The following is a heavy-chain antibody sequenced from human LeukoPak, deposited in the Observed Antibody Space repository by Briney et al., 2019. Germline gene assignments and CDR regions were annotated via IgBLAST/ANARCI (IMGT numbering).Heavy chain of an antibody. CDR2: ISYDGSNK. Sequence: GGSLRLSCAASGFTFSSYAMHWVRQAPGKGLEWVAVISYDGSNKYYADSVKGRFTISGDNSKNTLYLQMNSLRAEDTAVYYCARDKSRRNYYDSSGYSYPPYFDYWGQGTLVTVSS. V-gene: IGHV3-30-3*01. CDR3: ARDKSRRNYYDSSGYSYPPYFDY. CDR1: GFTFSSYA. D-gene: IGHD3-22*01. J-gene: IGHJ4*02.